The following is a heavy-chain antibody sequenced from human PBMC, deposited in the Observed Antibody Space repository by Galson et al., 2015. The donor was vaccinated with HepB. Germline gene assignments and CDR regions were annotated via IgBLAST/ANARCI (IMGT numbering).Heavy chain of an antibody. CDR2: ISTNGATI. CDR3: ARVKRGEWYSFDYYGMDV. V-gene: IGHV3-48*04. J-gene: IGHJ6*02. Sequence: SLRLSCAASGATFSSYTMNWVRKTPGKGLQWVSYISTNGATIYCADSVKGRFTVARDNAKNSLYLQMNSLRAEDTAVYYCARVKRGEWYSFDYYGMDVWGRGTTVTVSS. CDR1: GATFSSYT. D-gene: IGHD3-10*01.